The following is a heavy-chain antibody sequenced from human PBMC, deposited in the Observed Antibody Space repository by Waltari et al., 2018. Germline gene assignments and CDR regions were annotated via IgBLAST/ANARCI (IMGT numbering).Heavy chain of an antibody. Sequence: QLQLQASGPGLVKPSETLSLTCSVSGGSISSTSYYWGWLRQPPGKGLEWIGSFSYDANTYYNPSLKSRITISVDTSKNQFSLQLRSVTAADTAIYYCARPGRVGGGSLMGLDYWGQGTLVTVSS. V-gene: IGHV4-39*01. CDR3: ARPGRVGGGSLMGLDY. J-gene: IGHJ4*02. CDR1: GGSISSTSYY. D-gene: IGHD2-15*01. CDR2: FSYDANT.